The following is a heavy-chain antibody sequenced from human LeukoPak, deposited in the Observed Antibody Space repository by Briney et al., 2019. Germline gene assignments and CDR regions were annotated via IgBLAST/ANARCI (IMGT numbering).Heavy chain of an antibody. V-gene: IGHV3-11*01. Sequence: AESLTLSCTASGFTFSDYYMSWIRQAPGKGLEWVSYISNNGSTIYYASSVKGRFTISRDNAKNSLYLQMNRLRAEDTAVYYCAREGAATSFDYWGQGTLVTVSS. CDR3: AREGAATSFDY. D-gene: IGHD1-26*01. CDR1: GFTFSDYY. J-gene: IGHJ4*02. CDR2: ISNNGSTI.